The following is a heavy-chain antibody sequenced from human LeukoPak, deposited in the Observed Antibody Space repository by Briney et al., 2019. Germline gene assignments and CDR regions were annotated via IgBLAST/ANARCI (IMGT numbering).Heavy chain of an antibody. Sequence: GGSLRLSCAASGFTFSSYAMHWVRQAPGKGLEWVAVISYDGSNKYYADSVKGRFTISRDNSKNTLYLQMNSLRAEDTAVYYCARVMGGWSHAYYYYGMDVWGQGTTVTVSS. CDR1: GFTFSSYA. D-gene: IGHD6-19*01. CDR3: ARVMGGWSHAYYYYGMDV. J-gene: IGHJ6*02. V-gene: IGHV3-30-3*01. CDR2: ISYDGSNK.